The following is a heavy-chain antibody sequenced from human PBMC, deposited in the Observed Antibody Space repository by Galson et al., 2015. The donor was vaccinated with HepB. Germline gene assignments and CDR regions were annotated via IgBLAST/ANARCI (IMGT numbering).Heavy chain of an antibody. CDR1: GYTFTSYA. Sequence: SVKVSCKASGYTFTSYAMHWVRQAPGQRLEWMGWINAGNGNTKYSQKFQGRVTITRDTSASTAYMELSRLRSEDTAVYYCARDKVGSERVMVYFDYWGQGTLVTVSS. D-gene: IGHD2-21*01. CDR2: INAGNGNT. CDR3: ARDKVGSERVMVYFDY. V-gene: IGHV1-3*01. J-gene: IGHJ4*02.